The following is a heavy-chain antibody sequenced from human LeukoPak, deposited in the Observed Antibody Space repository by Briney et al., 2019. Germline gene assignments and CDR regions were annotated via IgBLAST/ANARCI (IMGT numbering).Heavy chain of an antibody. Sequence: SSETLSLTCAVYGGSFSGYYWSWIRQPPGKGLEWIGEINHSGSTNYNPSLKSRVTISVDTSKNQFSLKLSSVTAADTAVYYCARSAVKGVSSSWYARGAYFDYWGQGTLVTVSS. CDR2: INHSGST. V-gene: IGHV4-34*01. CDR1: GGSFSGYY. CDR3: ARSAVKGVSSSWYARGAYFDY. J-gene: IGHJ4*02. D-gene: IGHD6-13*01.